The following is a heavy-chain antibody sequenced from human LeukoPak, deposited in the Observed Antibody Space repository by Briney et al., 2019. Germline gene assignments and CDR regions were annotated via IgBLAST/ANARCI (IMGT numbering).Heavy chain of an antibody. V-gene: IGHV4-4*07. D-gene: IGHD3-16*02. Sequence: SETLSLTCTVSGVSISSYYWSWIRQPAGKGLEWIGRIYTSGSTNYNPSLKSRVTMSVDTSKNQFSLKLSSVTAADTAVYYCAREGLRLRLGELSPWGQGTLVTVSS. CDR3: AREGLRLRLGELSP. J-gene: IGHJ4*02. CDR1: GVSISSYY. CDR2: IYTSGST.